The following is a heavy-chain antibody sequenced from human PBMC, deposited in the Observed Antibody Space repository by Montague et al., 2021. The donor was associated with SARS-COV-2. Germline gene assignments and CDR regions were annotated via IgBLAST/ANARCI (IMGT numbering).Heavy chain of an antibody. Sequence: TLSLTCTVSGGSISTSSYYWTWIRQPAGKGLEWIGRIYASGNTNYNPSLKSRVTMTVDTSKNQFSLNLISVTAADTAVYYCASQEGVVVPAAQEDYYYYGMDVWGQGTTVTVSS. CDR1: GGSISTSSYY. J-gene: IGHJ6*02. CDR3: ASQEGVVVPAAQEDYYYYGMDV. D-gene: IGHD2-2*01. V-gene: IGHV4-61*02. CDR2: IYASGNT.